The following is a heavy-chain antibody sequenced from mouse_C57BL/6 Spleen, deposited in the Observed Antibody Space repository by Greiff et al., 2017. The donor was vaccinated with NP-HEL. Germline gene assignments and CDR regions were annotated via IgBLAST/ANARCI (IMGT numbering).Heavy chain of an antibody. CDR1: GFTFSDYG. J-gene: IGHJ1*03. Sequence: EVQGVESGGGLVKPGGSLKLSCAASGFTFSDYGMRWVRQAPEKGLEWVAYFSSGSSTIYYADTVKGRLPISRDKAKNNLFMQMTRLRAEDTAMYNCAVTTHWYFDVWGTGTTVTVSS. CDR2: FSSGSSTI. V-gene: IGHV5-17*01. CDR3: AVTTHWYFDV. D-gene: IGHD2-12*01.